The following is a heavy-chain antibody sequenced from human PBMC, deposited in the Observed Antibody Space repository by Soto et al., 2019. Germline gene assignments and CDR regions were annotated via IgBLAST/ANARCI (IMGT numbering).Heavy chain of an antibody. V-gene: IGHV3-13*05. CDR2: ISAAGDP. Sequence: EVQLVESGGGLVQPGGSLRLSCEASGFTFRNYDMHWVRQGTGKGLEWVSGISAAGDPDYADSVEGRFTISRENAQISFFLQMNSLRVGDTAVYYCAITDRDFYGLDVWGQGTTVIVSS. J-gene: IGHJ6*02. CDR3: AITDRDFYGLDV. D-gene: IGHD1-20*01. CDR1: GFTFRNYD.